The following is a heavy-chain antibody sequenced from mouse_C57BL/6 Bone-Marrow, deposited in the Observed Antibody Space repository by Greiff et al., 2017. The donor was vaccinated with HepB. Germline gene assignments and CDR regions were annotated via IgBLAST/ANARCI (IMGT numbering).Heavy chain of an antibody. CDR2: ISNGGGST. D-gene: IGHD4-1*01. Sequence: EVHLVESGGGLVQPGGSLKLSCAASGFTFSDYYMYWVRQTPEKRLEWVAYISNGGGSTYYPDTVKGRFTISRDNAKNTLYLQMSRLKSEDTAMYYCARGTGSWFAYWGQGTLVTVSA. CDR1: GFTFSDYY. CDR3: ARGTGSWFAY. J-gene: IGHJ3*01. V-gene: IGHV5-12*01.